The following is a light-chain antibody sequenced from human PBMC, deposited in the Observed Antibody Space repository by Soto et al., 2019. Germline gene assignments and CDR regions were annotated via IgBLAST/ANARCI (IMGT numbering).Light chain of an antibody. J-gene: IGKJ3*01. CDR3: QQYNNWPWT. Sequence: EIVMTQSPATLSVSPGERATLSCRASQSVSSNLAWYQQKPGQAPRLLFSDRSTRATRIPARFTGSGSGTDFTLTISSLQSEDFAVYYCQQYNNWPWTFGPGTKVDMK. V-gene: IGKV3-15*01. CDR2: DRS. CDR1: QSVSSN.